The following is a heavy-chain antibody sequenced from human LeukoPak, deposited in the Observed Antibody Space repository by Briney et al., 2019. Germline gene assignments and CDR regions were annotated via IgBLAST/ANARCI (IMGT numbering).Heavy chain of an antibody. CDR1: GFTFSSYA. CDR2: ISGSGGST. D-gene: IGHD3-22*01. Sequence: GGSLRLSCAASGFTFSSYAMSWVRQAPGKVLEWVSAISGSGGSTYYVDPVKGRFTISRDNSKNTLYLQMNSLRAEDTAVYYCAKDLYDSSGYYPPTYFDYWGQGTLVTVSS. J-gene: IGHJ4*02. CDR3: AKDLYDSSGYYPPTYFDY. V-gene: IGHV3-23*01.